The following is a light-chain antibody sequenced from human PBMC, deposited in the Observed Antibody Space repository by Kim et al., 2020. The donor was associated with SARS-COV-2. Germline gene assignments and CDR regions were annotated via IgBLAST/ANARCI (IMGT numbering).Light chain of an antibody. V-gene: IGLV2-23*02. CDR1: ISDVGSYNL. J-gene: IGLJ3*02. CDR2: EVS. Sequence: GQSLTISCTGTISDVGSYNLVSWYQQHPGKAPKLMIYEVSKRPSGVSTRFSGSKSGNTASLTISGLQAEDEADYYCCSYAGSSTLVFGGGTQLTVL. CDR3: CSYAGSSTLV.